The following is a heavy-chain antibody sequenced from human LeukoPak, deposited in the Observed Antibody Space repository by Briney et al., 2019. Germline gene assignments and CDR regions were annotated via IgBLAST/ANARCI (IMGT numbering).Heavy chain of an antibody. J-gene: IGHJ1*01. CDR2: IYYSGST. CDR3: ARPHSSGWSGSAEYLQH. CDR1: GGSISSSSYY. Sequence: SETLSLTCTVSGGSISSSSYYWGWIRQPPGKGLEWIGSIYYSGSTYYNPSLKSRVTISVDTSKNQFSLKLSSVTAADTAAYYCARPHSSGWSGSAEYLQHWGQGTLVTVSS. V-gene: IGHV4-39*01. D-gene: IGHD6-19*01.